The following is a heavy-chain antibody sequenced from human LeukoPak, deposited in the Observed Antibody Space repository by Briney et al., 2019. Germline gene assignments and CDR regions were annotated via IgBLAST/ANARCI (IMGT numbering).Heavy chain of an antibody. CDR1: GFTFSSYA. CDR3: AKGIGGYCSSTSCYRWEGFDY. CDR2: ISGSGGST. V-gene: IGHV3-23*01. J-gene: IGHJ4*02. Sequence: GGSLRLSCAASGFTFSSYAMSWVRQAPGKGLEWVSAISGSGGSTYYADSVKGRFTISRDNSKNTLYLQMNSLRAEDTAVYYCAKGIGGYCSSTSCYRWEGFDYWGQGTLVTVSS. D-gene: IGHD2-2*02.